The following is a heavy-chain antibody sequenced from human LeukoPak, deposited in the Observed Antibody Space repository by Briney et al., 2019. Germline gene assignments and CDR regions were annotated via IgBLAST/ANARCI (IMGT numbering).Heavy chain of an antibody. V-gene: IGHV3-74*01. CDR3: ARAPSEIGGYYPEYFRH. Sequence: EGFLRLSCAASGFTFSSYWMHWVRQAPGKGLVWVSRIKSDGSTNYADSVKGRFTISRDNAKNTLSLQMNSLRAEDTGVYYCARAPSEIGGYYPEYFRHWGQGTLVTVSS. D-gene: IGHD3-22*01. CDR2: IKSDGST. J-gene: IGHJ1*01. CDR1: GFTFSSYW.